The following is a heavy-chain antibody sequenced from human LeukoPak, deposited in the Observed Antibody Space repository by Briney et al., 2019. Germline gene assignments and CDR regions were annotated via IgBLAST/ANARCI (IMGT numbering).Heavy chain of an antibody. CDR2: MNPNSGNT. V-gene: IGHV1-8*01. CDR1: GYTFTSYD. CDR3: AAGSTVLLWFGELLPGGDAFDI. Sequence: ASVKVSCKASGYTFTSYDINWVRQATGQGLEWMGWMNPNSGNTGYAQKFQGRVTMTRNTSISTAYMELSSLRSEDTAVYYCAAGSTVLLWFGELLPGGDAFDIWGQGTMVTVTS. D-gene: IGHD3-10*01. J-gene: IGHJ3*02.